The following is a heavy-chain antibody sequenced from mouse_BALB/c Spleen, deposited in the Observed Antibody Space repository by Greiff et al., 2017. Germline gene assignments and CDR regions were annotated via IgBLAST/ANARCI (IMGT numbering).Heavy chain of an antibody. D-gene: IGHD2-10*02. CDR3: ARNKVWPHERFAY. CDR2: ISYSGST. Sequence: EVKLLESGPGLVKPSQSLSLTCTVTGYSITSDYAWNWIRQFPGNKLEWMGYISYSGSTSYNPSLKSRISITRDTSKNQFFLQLNSVTTEDTATYYCARNKVWPHERFAYWGQGTLVTVSA. J-gene: IGHJ3*01. CDR1: GYSITSDYA. V-gene: IGHV3-2*02.